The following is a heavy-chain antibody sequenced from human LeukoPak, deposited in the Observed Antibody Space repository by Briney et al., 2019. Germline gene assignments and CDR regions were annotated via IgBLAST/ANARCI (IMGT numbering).Heavy chain of an antibody. Sequence: GGSLRLFCAASGFTFSSYAMSWVREARGKGLEWVSAISGSGGSTYYADSVKGRFTISRDNSKNTLYLQMNSLRAEDTAVYYCAKALKGYFDWLLLYYWGQGTLVTVSS. J-gene: IGHJ4*02. CDR2: ISGSGGST. V-gene: IGHV3-23*01. D-gene: IGHD3-9*01. CDR3: AKALKGYFDWLLLYY. CDR1: GFTFSSYA.